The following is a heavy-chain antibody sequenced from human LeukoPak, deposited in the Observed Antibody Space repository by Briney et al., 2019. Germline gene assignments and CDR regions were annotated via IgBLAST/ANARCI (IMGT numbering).Heavy chain of an antibody. CDR2: IWYDGSKK. J-gene: IGHJ4*02. CDR3: ARDQSSSGYYYVGVDY. Sequence: GRSLRLSCAASGFTFSSYGMHWVRQAPGKGLEWVAGIWYDGSKKYYAGCVKGRFTISRDNSKNTLYLQMNSLRAEDTALYYCARDQSSSGYYYVGVDYWGQGTLVTVSS. V-gene: IGHV3-33*01. D-gene: IGHD3-22*01. CDR1: GFTFSSYG.